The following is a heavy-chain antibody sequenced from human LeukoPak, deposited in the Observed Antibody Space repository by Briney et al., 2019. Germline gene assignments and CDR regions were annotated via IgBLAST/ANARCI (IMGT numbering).Heavy chain of an antibody. CDR1: GFTFDDYG. D-gene: IGHD6-19*01. V-gene: IGHV3-20*04. J-gene: IGHJ4*02. CDR3: ARSLIAVAGSFDY. Sequence: PGGSLRLSXAASGFTFDDYGMSWVGQAPGKGLEWVSGINWNGGSTCYADSVKGRFTISRDNAKNSLYLQMNSLRAEDTALYYCARSLIAVAGSFDYWGQGTLVTVSS. CDR2: INWNGGST.